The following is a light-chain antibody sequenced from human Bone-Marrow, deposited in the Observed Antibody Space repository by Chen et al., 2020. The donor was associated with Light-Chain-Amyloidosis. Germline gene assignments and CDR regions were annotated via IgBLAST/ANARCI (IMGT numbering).Light chain of an antibody. J-gene: IGLJ2*01. V-gene: IGLV3-25*03. CDR3: QSADSSGTYEVI. CDR1: DLPTKY. CDR2: RDT. Sequence: SHELTQPPSLSVSPGQTARITCSGDDLPTKYAYWYQQKPGQAPVLVIHRDTERPSGISERLSGASSGTTATLTISGVQAEDEADYHCQSADSSGTYEVIFGGGTKLTVL.